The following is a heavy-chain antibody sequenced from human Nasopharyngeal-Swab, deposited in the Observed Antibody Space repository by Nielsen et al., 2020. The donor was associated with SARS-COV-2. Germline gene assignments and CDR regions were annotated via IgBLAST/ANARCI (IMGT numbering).Heavy chain of an antibody. CDR2: IDFSTPTV. CDR3: VRGVAPPPRGLGFFDF. D-gene: IGHD3-3*01. J-gene: IGHJ4*02. CDR1: GFDFSIWT. Sequence: GSLRLSCAASGFDFSIWTMNWVRQTPGKGPEWLSFIDFSTPTVYYADSVKGRFTISRDNSKNSLYLQMTNLRDEDTAVYYCVRGVAPPPRGLGFFDFWGQGTLVTVSS. V-gene: IGHV3-48*02.